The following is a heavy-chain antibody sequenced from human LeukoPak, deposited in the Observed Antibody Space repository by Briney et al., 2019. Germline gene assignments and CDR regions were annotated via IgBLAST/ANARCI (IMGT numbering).Heavy chain of an antibody. CDR1: GGFISSYY. D-gene: IGHD3-10*01. CDR3: ARATRGYMVRGVIITDYYGMDV. V-gene: IGHV4-59*01. Sequence: SETLSLTCTVSGGFISSYYWSWIRQPPGKGLEWIGYIYYSGSTNYNPSLKSRVTISVDTSKNQFSLKLSSVTAADTAVYYCARATRGYMVRGVIITDYYGMDVWGQGTTVTVSS. CDR2: IYYSGST. J-gene: IGHJ6*02.